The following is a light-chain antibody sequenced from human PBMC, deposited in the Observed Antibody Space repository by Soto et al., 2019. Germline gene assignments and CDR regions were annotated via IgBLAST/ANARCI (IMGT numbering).Light chain of an antibody. J-gene: IGLJ2*01. Sequence: QSALTQPASVSGSPGQSITISCTGTNSDIGGFNYVSWYQKHPGKAPKLIIFDVSDRPSGVPYRFSASKSGNTASLTISGLRAEDEADYYCSSFMNSNTPHVVFGGGTKLTVL. CDR2: DVS. CDR1: NSDIGGFNY. V-gene: IGLV2-14*01. CDR3: SSFMNSNTPHVV.